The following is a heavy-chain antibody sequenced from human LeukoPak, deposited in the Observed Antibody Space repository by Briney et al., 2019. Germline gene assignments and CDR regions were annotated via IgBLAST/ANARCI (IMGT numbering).Heavy chain of an antibody. CDR1: GFTFSSYA. Sequence: GGSLRLSCAASGFTFSSYAMHWVRQAPGKGLEWVGVLWYDGSNKYYADSVKGRFTISRDNSNNTLYLQMNRLRVEDTAVYYCSRGIEDYDSIVDYWGQGTLVTVSS. J-gene: IGHJ4*02. CDR2: LWYDGSNK. CDR3: SRGIEDYDSIVDY. D-gene: IGHD5-12*01. V-gene: IGHV3-33*01.